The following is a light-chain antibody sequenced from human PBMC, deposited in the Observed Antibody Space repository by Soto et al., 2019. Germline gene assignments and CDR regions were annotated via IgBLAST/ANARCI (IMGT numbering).Light chain of an antibody. CDR3: QERSNWPLT. CDR2: DAS. CDR1: QSVSSY. Sequence: EIVLTQSPDTLSLSPGERATLSCRASQSVSSYLTWYQQRSGQPPRLLIYDASTRATGIPARFSGSGSGTDFTLTISSLEPEDFAVYYCQERSNWPLTFGGGTKVEIK. J-gene: IGKJ4*01. V-gene: IGKV3-11*01.